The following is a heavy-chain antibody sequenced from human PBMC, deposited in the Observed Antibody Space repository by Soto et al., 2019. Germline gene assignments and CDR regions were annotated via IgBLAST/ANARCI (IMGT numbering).Heavy chain of an antibody. J-gene: IGHJ3*02. Sequence: GASVKVSCKASGGTFSSYTISWVRQAPGQGLEWMGRIIPILGIANYAQKFQGRVTITRDTSASTAYMELSSLRSEDTAVYYCARDRASYGFLYAFDIWGQGTMVTVSS. CDR3: ARDRASYGFLYAFDI. CDR2: IIPILGIA. V-gene: IGHV1-69*04. CDR1: GGTFSSYT. D-gene: IGHD5-18*01.